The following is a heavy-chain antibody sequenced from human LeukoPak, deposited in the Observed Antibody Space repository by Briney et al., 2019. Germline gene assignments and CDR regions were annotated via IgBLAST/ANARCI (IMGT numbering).Heavy chain of an antibody. CDR2: IYYSGST. Sequence: SQTLSLTCTVSGGSISSGDYYWSWIRQPPGKGLEWIGYIYYSGSTYYNPSLKSRVTISVDTSKNQFSLKLSSVTAADTAVYYCARGPRGYYDILTGYYSLGEPPGYWGQGTLVTVSS. J-gene: IGHJ4*02. D-gene: IGHD3-9*01. CDR1: GGSISSGDYY. V-gene: IGHV4-30-4*01. CDR3: ARGPRGYYDILTGYYSLGEPPGY.